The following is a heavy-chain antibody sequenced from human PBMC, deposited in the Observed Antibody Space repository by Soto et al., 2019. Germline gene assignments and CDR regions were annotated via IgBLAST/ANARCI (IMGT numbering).Heavy chain of an antibody. D-gene: IGHD1-26*01. CDR3: AKSLGGSYDY. Sequence: PGGSLRLSCPASGFTFSSYAMSWVRLAPGKGLEWVSTINNSGGLTFYADSVKGRFTISRDNYKNTLYLQVSSLRPEDTAVYYCAKSLGGSYDYWGLGTLVTVSS. CDR2: INNSGGLT. J-gene: IGHJ4*02. CDR1: GFTFSSYA. V-gene: IGHV3-23*01.